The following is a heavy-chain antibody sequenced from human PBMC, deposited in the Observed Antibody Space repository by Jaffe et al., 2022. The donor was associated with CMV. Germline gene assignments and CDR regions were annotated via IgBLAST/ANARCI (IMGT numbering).Heavy chain of an antibody. V-gene: IGHV1-8*01. J-gene: IGHJ5*02. D-gene: IGHD3-22*01. CDR2: MNPNSGNT. CDR3: ARSVDDSSGPFGWFDP. CDR1: GYTFTSYD. Sequence: QVQLVQSGAEVKKPGASVKVSCKASGYTFTSYDINWVRQATGQGLEWMGWMNPNSGNTGYAQKFQGRVTMTRNTSISTAYMELSSLRSEDTAVYYCARSVDDSSGPFGWFDPWGQGTLVTVSS.